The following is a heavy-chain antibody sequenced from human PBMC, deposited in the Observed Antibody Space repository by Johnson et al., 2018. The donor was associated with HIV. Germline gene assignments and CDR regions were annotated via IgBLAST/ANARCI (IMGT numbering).Heavy chain of an antibody. D-gene: IGHD6-13*01. CDR1: GFTFSSHW. CDR2: ISSDGSST. CDR3: AKSQYSSSWIDAFDI. J-gene: IGHJ3*02. Sequence: VQLVESGGGVVQPGRSLRLSCAASGFTFSSHWMHWVRQTPGKGLVWVSRISSDGSSTTYADSVKGRFTISRDNAKNTLYLHMNSLRAEDTAVYYCAKSQYSSSWIDAFDIWGQGTMVTVSS. V-gene: IGHV3-74*02.